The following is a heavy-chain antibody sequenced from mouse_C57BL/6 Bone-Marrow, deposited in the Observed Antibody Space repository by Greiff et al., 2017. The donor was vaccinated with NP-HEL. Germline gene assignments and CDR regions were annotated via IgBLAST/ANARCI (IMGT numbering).Heavy chain of an antibody. D-gene: IGHD4-1*01. Sequence: EVQGVESGGDLVKPGGSLKLSCAASGFTFSSYGMSWVRQTPDKRLEWVATISSGGSYTYYPASVQGRFTISRDNAKNTLYLQMSSLKSEDTAMYYCARRGWDPYWYFDVWGTGTTVTVSS. J-gene: IGHJ1*03. CDR1: GFTFSSYG. V-gene: IGHV5-6*01. CDR2: ISSGGSYT. CDR3: ARRGWDPYWYFDV.